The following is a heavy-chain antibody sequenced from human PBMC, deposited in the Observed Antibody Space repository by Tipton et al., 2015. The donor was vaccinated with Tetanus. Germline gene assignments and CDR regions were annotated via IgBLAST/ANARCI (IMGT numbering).Heavy chain of an antibody. J-gene: IGHJ5*02. CDR1: GASISDKKYY. D-gene: IGHD3-10*01. CDR2: IYFKGDT. CDR3: ARHLYGYWFDP. Sequence: TLSLTCTVSGASISDKKYYWGWIRQAPGKGLEWIASIYFKGDTYYSPSLKSRITIDVDTSRNLFSLTLTSATAADTAIYYCARHLYGYWFDPWGQGAQVTVSS. V-gene: IGHV4-39*02.